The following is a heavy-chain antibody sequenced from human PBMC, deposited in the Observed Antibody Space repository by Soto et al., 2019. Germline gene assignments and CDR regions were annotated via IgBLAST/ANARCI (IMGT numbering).Heavy chain of an antibody. CDR2: IKQDGSEK. D-gene: IGHD3-22*01. Sequence: EVQLVESGGGLVQPGGSLRLSCAASGFTFSSYWMSWVRQAPGKGLEWVANIKQDGSEKYYVDSVKGRFTISRDNAKNSLYLQMNSLRAEDTAVYYCARGSDYYDSSGYRTYFDYWGQGTLVTVSS. CDR1: GFTFSSYW. J-gene: IGHJ4*02. CDR3: ARGSDYYDSSGYRTYFDY. V-gene: IGHV3-7*03.